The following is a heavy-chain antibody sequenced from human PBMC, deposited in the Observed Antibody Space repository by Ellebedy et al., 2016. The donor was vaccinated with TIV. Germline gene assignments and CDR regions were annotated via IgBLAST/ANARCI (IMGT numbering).Heavy chain of an antibody. CDR2: ITESGGNT. CDR3: ARDPVGVGPAFDI. V-gene: IGHV3-23*01. Sequence: PGGSLRLSCAASGLTFSSHAMSWVRQAPGKGLEWVSSITESGGNTYYADSVKGRFTISRDHSKDTLYLQVNSLRAEDTAVYYCARDPVGVGPAFDIWGQGTMVTVSS. CDR1: GLTFSSHA. D-gene: IGHD4-23*01. J-gene: IGHJ3*02.